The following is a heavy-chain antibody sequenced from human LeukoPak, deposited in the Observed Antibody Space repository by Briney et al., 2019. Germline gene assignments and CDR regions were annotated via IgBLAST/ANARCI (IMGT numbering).Heavy chain of an antibody. Sequence: ASVKVSCKASGYTFTSYDINWVRQATGQGLEWMGWINPNSGGTNYAQKFQGRVTMTRDTSISTAYMELSRLRSDDTAVYYCARAGQWLVNYFDYWGQGTLVTVSS. D-gene: IGHD6-19*01. CDR2: INPNSGGT. V-gene: IGHV1-2*02. CDR3: ARAGQWLVNYFDY. CDR1: GYTFTSYD. J-gene: IGHJ4*02.